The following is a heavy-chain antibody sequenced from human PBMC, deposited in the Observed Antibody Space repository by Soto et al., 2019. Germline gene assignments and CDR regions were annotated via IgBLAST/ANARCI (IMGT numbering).Heavy chain of an antibody. CDR2: LSASGTST. Sequence: EVQLLQSGGNLVQPGGSLRLSCGASGFTSSNFAMSWVRQAPGRGLEWVAGLSASGTSTYYADSVRGRFTVSRDNSNNTLFLQMNSLREEDAAVYYCARDLISGNTPRYWYYYGMDVWGQGTTVTVS. CDR1: GFTSSNFA. CDR3: ARDLISGNTPRYWYYYGMDV. J-gene: IGHJ6*02. V-gene: IGHV3-23*01. D-gene: IGHD1-7*01.